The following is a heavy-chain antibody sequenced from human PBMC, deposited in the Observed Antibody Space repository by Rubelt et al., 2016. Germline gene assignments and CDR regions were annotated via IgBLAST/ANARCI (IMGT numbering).Heavy chain of an antibody. Sequence: QVQLVQSGAEVKKPGASVKVSCKASGYTFTSYDINWVRQATGQGLEWMGWMNPNSGNTGYSQKFQGRVTMTRNTAISTVYMELSSLRSDDTAVYYCARERWPPIRRDAFDIWGQGTMVTVSS. J-gene: IGHJ3*02. CDR3: ARERWPPIRRDAFDI. CDR1: GYTFTSYD. V-gene: IGHV1-8*01. CDR2: MNPNSGNT. D-gene: IGHD6-19*01.